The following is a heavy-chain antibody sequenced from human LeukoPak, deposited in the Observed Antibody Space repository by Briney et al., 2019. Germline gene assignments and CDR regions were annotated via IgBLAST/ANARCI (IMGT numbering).Heavy chain of an antibody. Sequence: GGSLRLSCAASGYKFNNYAIHWFRQAPGKGLEYVSGINNNGDSTYYANSVKGRFTISRDNSKNTLFLQMGSLTSEDTAVYYCARDYQTGFTGPGGDFWGQGTLVTVSS. J-gene: IGHJ4*02. V-gene: IGHV3-64*01. CDR1: GYKFNNYA. CDR2: INNNGDST. D-gene: IGHD3-9*01. CDR3: ARDYQTGFTGPGGDF.